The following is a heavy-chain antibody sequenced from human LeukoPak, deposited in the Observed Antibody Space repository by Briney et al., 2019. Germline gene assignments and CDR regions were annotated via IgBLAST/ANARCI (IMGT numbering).Heavy chain of an antibody. CDR3: ATVWFGENYFDY. CDR1: GHTLTELS. D-gene: IGHD3-10*01. Sequence: ASVKVSCKVSGHTLTELSMHWVRQAPGKGLEWMGGFDPEDGETIYAQKFQGRVTMTEDTSTDTAYMELSSLRSEDTAVYYCATVWFGENYFDYWGQGTLVTVSS. V-gene: IGHV1-24*01. J-gene: IGHJ4*02. CDR2: FDPEDGET.